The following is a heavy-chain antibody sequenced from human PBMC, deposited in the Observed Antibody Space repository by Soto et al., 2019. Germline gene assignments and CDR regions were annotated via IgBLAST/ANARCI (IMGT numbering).Heavy chain of an antibody. V-gene: IGHV1-2*02. Sequence: ASVKVSCMASGYTFTGYYMHWVRQAPGQGLEGMGWINPNSGGTNYVQKFQGRVTMTRDTSISTAYMELSRLRSDDTAVYYCARLAGITMVRGDAFDIWGQGTMVTVSS. CDR3: ARLAGITMVRGDAFDI. J-gene: IGHJ3*02. CDR2: INPNSGGT. D-gene: IGHD3-10*01. CDR1: GYTFTGYY.